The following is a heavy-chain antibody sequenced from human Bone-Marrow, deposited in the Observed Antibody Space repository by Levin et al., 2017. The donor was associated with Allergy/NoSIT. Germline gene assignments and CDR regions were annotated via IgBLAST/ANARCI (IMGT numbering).Heavy chain of an antibody. CDR2: FDPEDGET. CDR1: GYTLTELS. J-gene: IGHJ3*02. Sequence: VASVKVSCKVSGYTLTELSMLWVRQAPGKGLEWMGSFDPEDGETIYAQKFQGRFTMTEDTSTDTAYMELSSLRSEDTAIYYCATERTVSDAFDIWGQGTMVTVSS. CDR3: ATERTVSDAFDI. D-gene: IGHD1-1*01. V-gene: IGHV1-24*01.